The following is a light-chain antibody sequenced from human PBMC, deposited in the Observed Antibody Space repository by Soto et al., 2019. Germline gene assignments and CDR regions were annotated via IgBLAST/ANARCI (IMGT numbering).Light chain of an antibody. Sequence: QSALTQPASVSGSPGQSIAISCTGTSGDVGRYNYVSWYQQHPGKAPKLMIYEVSNRPSGVSNRFSGSKSGNTASLTISGLQAEDEVDYYCSAYTTSSTTLYVFGTGTKLTVL. J-gene: IGLJ1*01. CDR2: EVS. CDR3: SAYTTSSTTLYV. CDR1: SGDVGRYNY. V-gene: IGLV2-14*01.